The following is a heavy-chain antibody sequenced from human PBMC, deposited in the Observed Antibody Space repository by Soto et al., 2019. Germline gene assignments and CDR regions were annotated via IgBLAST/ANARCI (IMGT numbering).Heavy chain of an antibody. V-gene: IGHV3-11*04. CDR1: GFTFSDYY. CDR3: ARDLGCDGSSTSCDSLGWFDP. J-gene: IGHJ5*01. D-gene: IGHD2-2*01. CDR2: ISSSSTI. Sequence: GGSLRLSCAASGFTFSDYYMNWVRQAPGKGLEWVSSISSSSTIYYADSVKGRFTISRDNAKNSLYLQMNSLRAEDTAVYYCARDLGCDGSSTSCDSLGWFDPWGQGTLVTGSS.